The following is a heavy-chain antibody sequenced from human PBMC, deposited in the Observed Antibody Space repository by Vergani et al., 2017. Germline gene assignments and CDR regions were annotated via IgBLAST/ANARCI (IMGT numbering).Heavy chain of an antibody. Sequence: QVQLVESGGRVVQPGRSLRLSCAASGFTFSSYAMHWVRQAPGKGLEWVAVISYDGSNKYYADSVKGRFTISRDNSKNTLYLQMNSLRAEDTAVYYCARDIRRYCSSTSCWVPMDVWGKGTTVTVSS. D-gene: IGHD2-2*01. CDR2: ISYDGSNK. J-gene: IGHJ6*04. CDR3: ARDIRRYCSSTSCWVPMDV. V-gene: IGHV3-30-3*01. CDR1: GFTFSSYA.